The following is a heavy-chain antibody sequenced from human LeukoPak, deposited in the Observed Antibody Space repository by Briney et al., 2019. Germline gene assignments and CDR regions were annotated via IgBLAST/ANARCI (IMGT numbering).Heavy chain of an antibody. D-gene: IGHD3-22*01. J-gene: IGHJ4*02. CDR1: GYTFTSYG. V-gene: IGHV1-18*01. Sequence: GASVKVSCKASGYTFTSYGISWVRQAPGQGLEWMGWISAYNGNTNYAQKLQGRVTMTTDTPTSTAYMELRSLRSDDTAVYYCARDCRITMIVVVPEIDYWGQGTLVTVSS. CDR2: ISAYNGNT. CDR3: ARDCRITMIVVVPEIDY.